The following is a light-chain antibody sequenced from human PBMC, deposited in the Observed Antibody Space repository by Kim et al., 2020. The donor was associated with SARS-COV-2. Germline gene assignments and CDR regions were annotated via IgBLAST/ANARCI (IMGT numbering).Light chain of an antibody. CDR3: QVWDSSSDHVV. J-gene: IGLJ2*01. CDR1: NIGSKS. Sequence: APGKTARITCGGNNIGSKSVHWYQQKPGQAPVLVIYYDSDRPSGIPERFSGSNSGNTATLTISRVEAGDEADYYCQVWDSSSDHVVFGGGTQLTFL. CDR2: YDS. V-gene: IGLV3-21*04.